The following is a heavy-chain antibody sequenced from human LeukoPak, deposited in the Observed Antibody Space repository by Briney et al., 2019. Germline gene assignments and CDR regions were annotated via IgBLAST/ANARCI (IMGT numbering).Heavy chain of an antibody. Sequence: GGSLRLSCAASGFTFSSYAMSWVRQAPGKGLEWVSSISGSGGSTNYADSVKGRFTISRDNAKNSLYLQMNSLRAEDTALYYCAKAGYCSSTSCHRDAFDIWGQGTMVTVSS. V-gene: IGHV3-23*01. J-gene: IGHJ3*02. CDR1: GFTFSSYA. CDR3: AKAGYCSSTSCHRDAFDI. D-gene: IGHD2-2*01. CDR2: ISGSGGST.